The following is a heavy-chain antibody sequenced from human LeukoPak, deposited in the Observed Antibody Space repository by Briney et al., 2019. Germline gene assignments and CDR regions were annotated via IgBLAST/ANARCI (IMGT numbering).Heavy chain of an antibody. CDR1: GGSISSGSYY. CDR3: ARVGYYDSSGYYWD. Sequence: SETLSLTCTVSGGSISSGSYYWSWIRQPAGKGLEWIGRIYTSGSTNYNPSLKSRVTISVDTSKNQFSPKLSSVTAADTAVYYCARVGYYDSSGYYWDWGQGTLVTVSS. J-gene: IGHJ4*02. V-gene: IGHV4-61*02. CDR2: IYTSGST. D-gene: IGHD3-22*01.